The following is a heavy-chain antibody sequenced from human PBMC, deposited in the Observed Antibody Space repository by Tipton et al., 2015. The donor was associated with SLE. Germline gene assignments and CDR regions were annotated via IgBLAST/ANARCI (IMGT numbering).Heavy chain of an antibody. CDR2: ISYDGSNK. Sequence: SLRLSCAASGFTFSSYSMNWVRQAPGKGLEWVAVISYDGSNKYYADSVKGRFTISRDNSKNTLYLQMNSLRAEDTAVYYCARADSSGYYSHYWYFDLWGRGTLVTVSS. J-gene: IGHJ2*01. CDR1: GFTFSSYS. D-gene: IGHD3-22*01. V-gene: IGHV3-30*03. CDR3: ARADSSGYYSHYWYFDL.